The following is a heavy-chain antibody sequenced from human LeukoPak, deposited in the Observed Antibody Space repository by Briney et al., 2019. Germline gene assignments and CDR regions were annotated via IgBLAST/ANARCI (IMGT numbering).Heavy chain of an antibody. Sequence: SETLSLTCTVSNGSISSFYWTWIRQPPGKGLEWIGYIYYTGTTDYNPSLKSRVTISVDTSKNQFSLKLSSVTAADTAVYYCAKDPGSSWYGYFDYWGQGTLVTVSS. V-gene: IGHV4-59*01. CDR3: AKDPGSSWYGYFDY. CDR1: NGSISSFY. CDR2: IYYTGTT. J-gene: IGHJ4*02. D-gene: IGHD6-13*01.